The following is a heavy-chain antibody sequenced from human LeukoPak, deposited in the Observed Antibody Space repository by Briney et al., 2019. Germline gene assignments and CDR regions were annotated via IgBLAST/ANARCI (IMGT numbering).Heavy chain of an antibody. J-gene: IGHJ4*02. CDR3: ARNGHYSLDY. Sequence: GGSLRLSCAASGFTFSTYAMHWVRQAPGKGLEWVSSISTSSSYIYYADSVKGRFTISRDNAKNSLYLQMNSLRAEDTAVYYCARNGHYSLDYWGQGTLVTVSS. V-gene: IGHV3-21*04. CDR1: GFTFSTYA. CDR2: ISTSSSYI. D-gene: IGHD2-15*01.